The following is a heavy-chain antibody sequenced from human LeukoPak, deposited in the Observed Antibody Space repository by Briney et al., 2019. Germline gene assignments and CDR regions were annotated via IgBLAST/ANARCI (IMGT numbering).Heavy chain of an antibody. V-gene: IGHV4-39*01. CDR2: SFHSGSP. D-gene: IGHD1-1*01. J-gene: IGHJ4*02. CDR3: ARATATGSWGLFDY. CDR1: GGSVSGSSYY. Sequence: SETLSLTCSVSGGSVSGSSYYWGWIRQPPGKGLEWIGSSFHSGSPYYNPSLKSRVTISVDTSKNQFSLKLSSVTDADTAVYYCARATATGSWGLFDYWGQGTQVIVSS.